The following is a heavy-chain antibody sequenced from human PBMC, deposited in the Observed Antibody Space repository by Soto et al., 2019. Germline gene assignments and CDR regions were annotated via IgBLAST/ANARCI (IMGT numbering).Heavy chain of an antibody. Sequence: EVQLVESGGGLVQPGRSQRLSCAASGFTFDDYAMHWVRQAPGKGLEWVSGISWNSGSIGYADSVKGRFTISRDNAKNSLYLQMNSLRAEDTALYYCAKDSRLRYYDSSGYYDYWGQGTLVTVSS. CDR3: AKDSRLRYYDSSGYYDY. V-gene: IGHV3-9*01. D-gene: IGHD3-22*01. J-gene: IGHJ4*02. CDR2: ISWNSGSI. CDR1: GFTFDDYA.